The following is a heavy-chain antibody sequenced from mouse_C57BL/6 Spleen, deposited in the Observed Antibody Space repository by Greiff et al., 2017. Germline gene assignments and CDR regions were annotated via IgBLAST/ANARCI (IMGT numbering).Heavy chain of an antibody. CDR1: GFSLTSYG. J-gene: IGHJ2*01. V-gene: IGHV2-6-1*01. CDR3: ARQDGSSYGYFDY. D-gene: IGHD1-1*01. CDR2: IWSDGST. Sequence: VKLMESGPGLVAPSQSLSITCTVSGFSLTSYGVHWVRQPPGKGLEWLVVIWSDGSTTYNSALKSRLSISKDNSKSQVFLKMNSLQTDDTAMYYCARQDGSSYGYFDYWGQGTTLTVSS.